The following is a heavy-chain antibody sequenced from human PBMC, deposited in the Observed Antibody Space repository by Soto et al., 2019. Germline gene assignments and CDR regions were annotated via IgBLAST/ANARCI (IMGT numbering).Heavy chain of an antibody. V-gene: IGHV3-23*01. J-gene: IGHJ2*01. CDR3: AKRPLNWGRWYVDL. CDR2: ISDSGSFT. Sequence: EVQLLESGGGLVQPGGSLRLSCAASGITFSNYAMTWVRQAPGKGLEWVSVISDSGSFTFYADSVKGRFTISRDNSGGTLSLQMNSLRAEDTAIYYGAKRPLNWGRWYVDLWGRGTLVTVSS. CDR1: GITFSNYA. D-gene: IGHD7-27*01.